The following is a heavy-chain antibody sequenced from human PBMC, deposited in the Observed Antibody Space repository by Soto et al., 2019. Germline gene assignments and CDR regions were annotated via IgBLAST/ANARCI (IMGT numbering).Heavy chain of an antibody. V-gene: IGHV4-34*01. J-gene: IGHJ6*02. CDR1: GGSFSGYY. Sequence: PSETLSLTCAFYGGSFSGYYWSWIRQPPGKGLEWIGEINHSGSTNYNPSLKSRVTISVDTSKNQFSLKLSSVTAADTAVYYCARGMVRGVIITWYYYYYGMDVWGQGTTVTVSS. CDR3: ARGMVRGVIITWYYYYYGMDV. CDR2: INHSGST. D-gene: IGHD3-10*01.